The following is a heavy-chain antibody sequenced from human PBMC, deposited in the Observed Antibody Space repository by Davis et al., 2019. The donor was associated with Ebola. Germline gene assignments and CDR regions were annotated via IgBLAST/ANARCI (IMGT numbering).Heavy chain of an antibody. CDR2: IYYSGST. J-gene: IGHJ4*02. V-gene: IGHV4-59*01. CDR1: GGSISSYY. CDR3: TMSGTIDY. D-gene: IGHD1-26*01. Sequence: MPSETLSLTCTVSGGSISSYYWSWIRQPPGKGLEWIGYIYYSGSTNYNPSLKSRVTISVDTSKNQFSLKLSSVTAADTAVYYCTMSGTIDYWGQGTLVTVSS.